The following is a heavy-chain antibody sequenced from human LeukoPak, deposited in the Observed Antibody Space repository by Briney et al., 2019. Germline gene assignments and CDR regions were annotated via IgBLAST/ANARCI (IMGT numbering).Heavy chain of an antibody. Sequence: SETLSLTCTVSGGSISSYYWSWIRQPAGKGLEWIGRIYTSGSTNYNPSLKSRVTMSVDTSKNQFSPKLSSVTAADTAVYYCARDRRGYSGYDLLYYYYYYMDVWGKGTTVTVSS. CDR1: GGSISSYY. D-gene: IGHD5-12*01. CDR2: IYTSGST. J-gene: IGHJ6*03. V-gene: IGHV4-4*07. CDR3: ARDRRGYSGYDLLYYYYYYMDV.